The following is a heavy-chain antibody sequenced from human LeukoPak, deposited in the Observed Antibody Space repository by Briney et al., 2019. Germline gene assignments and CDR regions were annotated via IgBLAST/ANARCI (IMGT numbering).Heavy chain of an antibody. D-gene: IGHD2-2*01. CDR1: GDSFSSHY. J-gene: IGHJ2*01. V-gene: IGHV4-59*11. CDR3: ARGQYHLLYWYFDL. Sequence: PSETLSLTCTVSGDSFSSHYWTWIRQPPGKGLEWIGYISYIGSTNYNPSLKSRVTMSVDTSKNQFSLKLSSVTAADTAVYYCARGQYHLLYWYFDLWGRGTLVTVSS. CDR2: ISYIGST.